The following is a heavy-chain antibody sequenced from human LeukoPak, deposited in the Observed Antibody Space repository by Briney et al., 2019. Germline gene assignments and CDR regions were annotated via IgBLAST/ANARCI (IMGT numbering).Heavy chain of an antibody. CDR3: ARHPRVLLWFGELLNWFDP. J-gene: IGHJ5*02. CDR2: IYHSGST. CDR1: GYSISSGYY. D-gene: IGHD3-10*01. Sequence: ETLSLTCNVSGYSISSGYYWAWIRQSPGKGLEWIGSIYHSGSTFYNPSLKSRVTISVDTSKNQFSLKLSSVTAADTAVYYCARHPRVLLWFGELLNWFDPRGQGTLVTVSS. V-gene: IGHV4-38-2*02.